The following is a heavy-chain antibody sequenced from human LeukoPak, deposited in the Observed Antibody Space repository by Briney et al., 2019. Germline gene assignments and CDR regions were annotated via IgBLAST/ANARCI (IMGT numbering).Heavy chain of an antibody. D-gene: IGHD3-22*01. V-gene: IGHV4-59*13. Sequence: SETLSLTCTVSGGFITSYYWSWIRQPPGKGLEWVGYIYYSGSTNYNPSLKSRVTISIDTSKKQFSLKLNSVTAADTAVYYCARAYYYDSSGYLYYFDYWGQGTLVTVSS. CDR2: IYYSGST. CDR1: GGFITSYY. CDR3: ARAYYYDSSGYLYYFDY. J-gene: IGHJ4*02.